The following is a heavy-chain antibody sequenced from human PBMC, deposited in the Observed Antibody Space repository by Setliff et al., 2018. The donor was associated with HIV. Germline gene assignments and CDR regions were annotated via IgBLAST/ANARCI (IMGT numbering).Heavy chain of an antibody. CDR1: GYSISTAYY. J-gene: IGHJ5*02. CDR2: VYHSGTT. CDR3: ARETRSFGGIDP. D-gene: IGHD2-15*01. Sequence: SETLSLTCAVSGYSISTAYYWGWIRQPPGKGLEWIGSVYHSGTTYYNPSLKSRVTISVDMSNNQFSLKVTSVTAADTAVYYCARETRSFGGIDPWGQGTLVTVSS. V-gene: IGHV4-38-2*02.